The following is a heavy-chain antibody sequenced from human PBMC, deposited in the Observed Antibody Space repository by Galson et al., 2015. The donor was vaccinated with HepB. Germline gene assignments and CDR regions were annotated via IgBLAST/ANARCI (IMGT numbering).Heavy chain of an antibody. CDR1: GDSVSNGIAS. CDR2: THYKSKWYH. V-gene: IGHV6-1*01. J-gene: IGHJ5*02. CDR3: ARADSWTRSTWFDP. Sequence: CATSGDSVSNGIASWDWIRQPPSRGLEWLGGTHYKSKWYHDYAVSGKSRIIINPGTSKNQFSLQLNSVTPEDTAVYYCARADSWTRSTWFDPWGQGTLVTVSS. D-gene: IGHD6-13*01.